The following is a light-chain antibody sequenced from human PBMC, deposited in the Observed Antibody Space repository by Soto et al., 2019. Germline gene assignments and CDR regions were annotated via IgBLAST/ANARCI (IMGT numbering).Light chain of an antibody. J-gene: IGKJ4*01. Sequence: EIVLTQSPATLSLSPGASATLSGRASQTVSRYLAWYQQKPGQAPRLLIYDASNRATGIPARFSGSGSGTDFTLTISSLQSEDFAVYYCQRYNNWPLTFGGGTKVDIK. CDR2: DAS. CDR1: QTVSRY. V-gene: IGKV3-11*01. CDR3: QRYNNWPLT.